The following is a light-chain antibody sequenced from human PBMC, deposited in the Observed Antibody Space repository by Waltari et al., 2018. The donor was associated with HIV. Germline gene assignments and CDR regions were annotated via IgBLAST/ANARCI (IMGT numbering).Light chain of an antibody. J-gene: IGLJ1*01. CDR3: CSYAGNSNV. V-gene: IGLV2-23*02. Sequence: QSALTQPASVSGSPGQSITISCTGTSSDVGSYNLVSWYQQHPGKAPKLMIYAVSKRPSGVSNRLSGSKSGNTASLTISGLQAEDEADYYCCSYAGNSNVFGTGTKVTVL. CDR1: SSDVGSYNL. CDR2: AVS.